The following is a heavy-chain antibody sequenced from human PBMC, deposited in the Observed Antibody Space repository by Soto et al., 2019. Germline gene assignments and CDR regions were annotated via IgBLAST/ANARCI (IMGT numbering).Heavy chain of an antibody. D-gene: IGHD1-1*01. CDR2: ISFDGSNK. CDR1: GFSFSSYS. CDR3: ATDRRFXNGYNLGFDY. Sequence: GGSLRLSCAASGFSFSSYSMHWVRQAPGKGLEWVAVISFDGSNKYYANSVKDRFTVSRDNSKNTMYVQMNSLKPEDTAVYYCATDRRFXNGYNLGFDYWGQGP. V-gene: IGHV3-30-3*01. J-gene: IGHJ4*02.